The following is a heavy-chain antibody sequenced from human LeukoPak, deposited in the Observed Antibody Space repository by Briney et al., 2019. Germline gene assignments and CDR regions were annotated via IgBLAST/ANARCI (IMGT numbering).Heavy chain of an antibody. V-gene: IGHV3-66*02. J-gene: IGHJ4*02. CDR2: IYSGGST. D-gene: IGHD5-12*01. CDR3: ARDFGGLRYFDY. Sequence: GGSLRLSCAASGFTVSSNYMSWVRQAPGVGLEWVSVIYSGGSTYYADSVKGRFTISRDNSKNTLYLQMNSLRAEDTAVYYCARDFGGLRYFDYWDQGTLVTVSS. CDR1: GFTVSSNY.